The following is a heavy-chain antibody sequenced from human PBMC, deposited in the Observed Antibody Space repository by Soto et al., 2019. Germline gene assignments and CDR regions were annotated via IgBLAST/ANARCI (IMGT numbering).Heavy chain of an antibody. CDR1: GFTFSSYA. CDR2: ISYDGSNK. CDR3: ARELELVMVNYYGMDV. D-gene: IGHD1-7*01. V-gene: IGHV3-30-3*01. J-gene: IGHJ6*02. Sequence: PGGSLRLSCAASGFTFSSYAMHWVRQAPGKGLEWVAVISYDGSNKYYADSVKGRFTISRDNSKNTLYLQMNSLRAEDTAVYYCARELELVMVNYYGMDVWGQGTTVTVSS.